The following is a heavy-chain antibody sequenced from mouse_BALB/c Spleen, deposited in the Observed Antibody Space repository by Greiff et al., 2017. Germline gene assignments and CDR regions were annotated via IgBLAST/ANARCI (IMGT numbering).Heavy chain of an antibody. CDR3: ARDGLYDYEAY. CDR1: GYSITSGYY. CDR2: ISYDGSN. D-gene: IGHD2-4*01. Sequence: EVQLVESGPGLVKPSQSLSLTCSVTGYSITSGYYWNWIRQFPGNKLEWMGYISYDGSNNYNPSLKNRISITRDTSKNQFFLKLNSVTTEDTATYYCARDGLYDYEAYWGQGTLVTVSA. J-gene: IGHJ3*01. V-gene: IGHV3-6*02.